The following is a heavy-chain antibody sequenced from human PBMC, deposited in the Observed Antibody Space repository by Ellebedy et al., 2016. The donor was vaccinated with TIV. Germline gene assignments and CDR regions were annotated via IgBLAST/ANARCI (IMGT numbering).Heavy chain of an antibody. CDR1: GFTFGSYW. CDR3: AKDHYTGGYDY. J-gene: IGHJ4*02. CDR2: IVNSGDKT. D-gene: IGHD1-26*01. Sequence: GGSLRLSCAASGFTFGSYWMYWVRQAPGKGLEWVSSIVNSGDKTYYPDSVKGRFTISRANSKSTLYLQMDRLRVEDTAVYYCAKDHYTGGYDYWGQGTLITVSS. V-gene: IGHV3-23*01.